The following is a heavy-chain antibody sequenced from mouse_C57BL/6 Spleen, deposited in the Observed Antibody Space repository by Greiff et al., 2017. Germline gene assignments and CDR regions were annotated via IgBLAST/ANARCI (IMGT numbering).Heavy chain of an antibody. CDR1: GYTFTSYW. J-gene: IGHJ4*01. D-gene: IGHD1-1*01. CDR3: AMHVSFITTARNAMDY. V-gene: IGHV1-53*01. Sequence: VQLQQPGTELVKPGASVKLSCKASGYTFTSYWMHWVKQRPGQCLEWIGNINPSNGGTNYTEKFKSKATLTVDKSSSTAYMQLSSLTSEDSAVYYCAMHVSFITTARNAMDYWGQGTSVTVSS. CDR2: INPSNGGT.